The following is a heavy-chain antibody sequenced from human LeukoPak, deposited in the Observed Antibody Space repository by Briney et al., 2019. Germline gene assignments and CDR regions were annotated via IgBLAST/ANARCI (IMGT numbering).Heavy chain of an antibody. CDR3: ARADSSGYYLVGGFDI. D-gene: IGHD3-22*01. Sequence: PGGSLRLSCAASGFTFSTYNMNWVRQAPGKGLEWVSYISSSGSTIYYADSVKGRFTISRDNAKNSLYLQMNSLRAEDTAVYYCARADSSGYYLVGGFDIWGQGTIVTVSS. J-gene: IGHJ3*02. V-gene: IGHV3-48*01. CDR1: GFTFSTYN. CDR2: ISSSGSTI.